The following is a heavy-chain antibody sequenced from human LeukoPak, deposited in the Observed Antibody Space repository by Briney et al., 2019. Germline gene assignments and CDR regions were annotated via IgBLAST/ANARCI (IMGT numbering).Heavy chain of an antibody. D-gene: IGHD1-26*01. CDR1: GFTFNSYG. Sequence: GSLRLSCAASGFTFNSYGMHWVRQAPGKGLEWVTFIRFDGSNKYYADSVKGRFTISRDNSKNTLYLQINNLRAEDTAVYYCAKPRYSGSYYFDYWGQGTLVTVSS. J-gene: IGHJ4*02. CDR3: AKPRYSGSYYFDY. V-gene: IGHV3-30*02. CDR2: IRFDGSNK.